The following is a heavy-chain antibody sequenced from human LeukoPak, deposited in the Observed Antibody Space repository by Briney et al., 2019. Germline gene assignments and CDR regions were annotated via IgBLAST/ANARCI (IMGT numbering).Heavy chain of an antibody. CDR1: GGSISSYY. CDR3: ARGDSSSWYYFDY. CDR2: IYYSGST. V-gene: IGHV4-59*01. Sequence: SETLSLTCTVSGGSISSYYWSWIRQPPGKGLEWIGYIYYSGSTNYNPPLKSRVTISVDTSKNQFSLKLSSVTAADTAVYYCARGDSSSWYYFDYWGQGTLVTVSS. D-gene: IGHD6-13*01. J-gene: IGHJ4*02.